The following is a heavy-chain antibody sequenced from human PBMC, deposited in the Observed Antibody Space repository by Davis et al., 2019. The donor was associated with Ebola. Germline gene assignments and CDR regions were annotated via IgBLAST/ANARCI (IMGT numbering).Heavy chain of an antibody. CDR1: GITFSTYA. CDR2: ISGSGDNT. V-gene: IGHV3-23*01. Sequence: PGGSLRLSCTVSGITFSTYAMSWVRQAPGKGPGWVSTISGSGDNTFYADSVKGRFTISRDNSRDILFLQLNGLRGDDTATYYCARNPLLDYWGQGTLVTVSS. J-gene: IGHJ4*02. CDR3: ARNPLLDY.